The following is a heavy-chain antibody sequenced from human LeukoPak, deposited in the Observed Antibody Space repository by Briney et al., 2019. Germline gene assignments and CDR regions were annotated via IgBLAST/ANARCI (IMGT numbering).Heavy chain of an antibody. CDR2: INPNSGGT. Sequence: ASVKVSCKASGYTFTDYFMHWVRQAPGQGLEWMGWINPNSGGTNFAQKFQGRDTMTRDTSISTAYMELSRLRSDDTAVYYCAREHSSGYYFDAFDIWGQGTMVTVSS. V-gene: IGHV1-2*02. J-gene: IGHJ3*02. D-gene: IGHD3-22*01. CDR1: GYTFTDYF. CDR3: AREHSSGYYFDAFDI.